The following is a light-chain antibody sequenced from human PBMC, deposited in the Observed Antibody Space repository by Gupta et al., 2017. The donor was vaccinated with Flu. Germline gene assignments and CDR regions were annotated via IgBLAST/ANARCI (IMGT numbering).Light chain of an antibody. CDR2: DVT. V-gene: IGLV2-23*02. CDR3: SSYAGSSTHV. J-gene: IGLJ1*01. Sequence: QSALTQPASVSGSPGPSITIFCTGTSSDVGNYNLVSWYQQHPAKPPKLVIYDVTKRPSGISNHFSGSKAGNTASLTISGRQVEDEADYYCSSYAGSSTHVFGTGTKVTVL. CDR1: SSDVGNYNL.